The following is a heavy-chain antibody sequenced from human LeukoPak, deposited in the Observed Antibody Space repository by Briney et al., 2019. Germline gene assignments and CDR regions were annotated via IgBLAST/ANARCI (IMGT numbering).Heavy chain of an antibody. J-gene: IGHJ4*02. CDR2: KNPNSGNS. CDR1: GYTFTNYD. CDR3: SREGLES. V-gene: IGHV1-8*01. Sequence: GASVKVSCKASGYTFTNYDINWVRQATGQGLEWMGYKNPNSGNSAYAQKFQARVTITTDGSITTAYLDLSGQRSEDTALSYLSREGLESWGQGTLVTVSS.